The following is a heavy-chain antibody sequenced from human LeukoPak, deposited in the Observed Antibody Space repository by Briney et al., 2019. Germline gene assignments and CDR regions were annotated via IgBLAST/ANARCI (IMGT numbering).Heavy chain of an antibody. CDR2: VYYSGGT. CDR3: ARRRVTTSGQEVDY. CDR1: GGSLSPYY. V-gene: IGHV4-59*08. Sequence: SETLSLTCTVSGGSLSPYYWNWIRLPPGKGLEWVGNVYYSGGTNSHPSLKSRVAISVDTSKNQFSLKLSSVTAADTAVYYCARRRVTTSGQEVDYWGQGTLVTVSS. J-gene: IGHJ4*02. D-gene: IGHD4-17*01.